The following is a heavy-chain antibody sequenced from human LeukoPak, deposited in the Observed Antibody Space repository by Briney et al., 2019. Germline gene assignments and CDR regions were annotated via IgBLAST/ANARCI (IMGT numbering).Heavy chain of an antibody. CDR2: INPNSGGT. J-gene: IGHJ3*02. CDR3: ARALLNPPAFDI. D-gene: IGHD1-26*01. CDR1: GYTFTGYY. V-gene: IGHV1-2*02. Sequence: ASVKVSCKASGYTFTGYYMHWVRQAPGQGLEWMGWINPNSGGTNYAQKFQGRVTMTRDTSVSTAYMELSRLRSDDTAVYYCARALLNPPAFDIWGQGTMVTVSS.